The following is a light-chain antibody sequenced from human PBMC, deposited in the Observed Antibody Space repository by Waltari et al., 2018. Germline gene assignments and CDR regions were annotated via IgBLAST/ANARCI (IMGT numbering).Light chain of an antibody. CDR2: VNT. CDR1: SSNIGAGYD. CDR3: QSHDSSHYV. J-gene: IGLJ1*01. V-gene: IGLV1-40*01. Sequence: QSVLTQPPSVSGAPGQRVTISCTGSSSNIGAGYDVHWYQQLPGTAPKLLIFVNTNRPSGVPDRFSGSKSGTSASLAITGLQAEDEADYYCQSHDSSHYVFGTGTKVTVL.